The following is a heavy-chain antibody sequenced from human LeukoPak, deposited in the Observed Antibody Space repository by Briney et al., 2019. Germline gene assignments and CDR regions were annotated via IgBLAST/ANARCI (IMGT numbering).Heavy chain of an antibody. CDR3: AREAAYNYAYALDY. D-gene: IGHD5-18*01. CDR2: IKGDGSEI. CDR1: GFTFCSYY. Sequence: GGSLRLSCAGCGFTFCSYYMSWVRQAPGKGLEWVANIKGDGSEIYYVDSVKGRFTISRDNAENSLYLQMNSLRAEDTAVYYCAREAAYNYAYALDYWGQGTLVTVSS. V-gene: IGHV3-7*01. J-gene: IGHJ4*02.